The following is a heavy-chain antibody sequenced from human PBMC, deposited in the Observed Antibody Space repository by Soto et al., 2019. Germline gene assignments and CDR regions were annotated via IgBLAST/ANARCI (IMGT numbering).Heavy chain of an antibody. Sequence: QVQLQQWGAGLLKPSETLSLTCGVFGGSLSDSYWSWIRQSPGKGLEWIGEITNRGSTYYNPSLQSRVTISGDTSKNQFFLEVRSVTAADTAVYFCARGKTAIATRWFDPWGQGTQVTVSS. J-gene: IGHJ5*02. CDR2: ITNRGST. CDR3: ARGKTAIATRWFDP. CDR1: GGSLSDSY. V-gene: IGHV4-34*02. D-gene: IGHD1-1*01.